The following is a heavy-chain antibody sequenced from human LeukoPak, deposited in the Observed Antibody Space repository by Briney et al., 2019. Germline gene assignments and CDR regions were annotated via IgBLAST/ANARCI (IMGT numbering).Heavy chain of an antibody. J-gene: IGHJ4*02. V-gene: IGHV3-30-3*01. Sequence: AGRSLRLSCAASGFTFSSYAMHWVRQAPGKGLEWVAVISYDGSNKYYADSVKGRFTISRDNSKNMLYLQMNSLRAEDTAVYYCARELSAYDFWSGNDYWGQGTLVTVSS. CDR1: GFTFSSYA. CDR2: ISYDGSNK. D-gene: IGHD3-3*01. CDR3: ARELSAYDFWSGNDY.